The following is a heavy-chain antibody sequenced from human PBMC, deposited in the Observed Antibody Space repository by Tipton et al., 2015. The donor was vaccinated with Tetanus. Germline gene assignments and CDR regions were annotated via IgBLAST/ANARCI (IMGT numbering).Heavy chain of an antibody. Sequence: QLVQSGGEVKKPGESLKISCKGSGYIFNNYWIGWVRQKPGKGLEWMGIIYPGDSDTRYSPSFQGQVTISVDKSINTAYLQWSSLKASDTSMFYCARAHCTDGVCNFDFWDQGALVTAAS. D-gene: IGHD2-8*01. CDR2: IYPGDSDT. CDR1: GYIFNNYW. J-gene: IGHJ4*02. V-gene: IGHV5-51*01. CDR3: ARAHCTDGVCNFDF.